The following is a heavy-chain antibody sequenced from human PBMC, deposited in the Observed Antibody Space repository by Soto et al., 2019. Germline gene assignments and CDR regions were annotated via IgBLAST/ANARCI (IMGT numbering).Heavy chain of an antibody. D-gene: IGHD2-2*01. V-gene: IGHV4-31*03. J-gene: IGHJ4*02. Sequence: SETLSLTCTVSGGSISSGGYYWSWIRQHPGKGLEWIGYIYYSGSTYYNPSLKSRVTISVYTSKNQFSLKLSSVTAADTAVYYCARDHYCSSTSCYFFDYWGQGTLVTVSS. CDR3: ARDHYCSSTSCYFFDY. CDR2: IYYSGST. CDR1: GGSISSGGYY.